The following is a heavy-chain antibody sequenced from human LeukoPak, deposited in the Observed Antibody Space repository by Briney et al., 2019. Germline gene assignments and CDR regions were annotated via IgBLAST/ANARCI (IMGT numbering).Heavy chain of an antibody. J-gene: IGHJ4*02. CDR2: INPNSGGT. V-gene: IGHV1-2*02. D-gene: IGHD1-26*01. CDR1: GGTFSSYA. CDR3: ASVGATNVY. Sequence: ASVKVSCKASGGTFSSYAISWVRQAPGQGLEWMGWINPNSGGTNYAQKFQGRATMTRDTSISTAYMELSRLRSDDTAVYYCASVGATNVYWGQGTLVTVSS.